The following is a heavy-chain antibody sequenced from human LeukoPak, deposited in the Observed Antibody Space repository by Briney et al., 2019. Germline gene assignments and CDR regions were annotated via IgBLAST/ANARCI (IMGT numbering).Heavy chain of an antibody. V-gene: IGHV6-1*01. Sequence: SQTLSLTCAISGDSVSSNNAAWTWIRQSPSRGLEWLGRTYYGSTWYDHYAVSMKSRITILPHTSKNQLSLQLTSVYPEDTAVYYCARGAWPNAFDIWGQGTMVTVSS. CDR2: TYYGSTWYD. CDR3: ARGAWPNAFDI. CDR1: GDSVSSNNAA. J-gene: IGHJ3*02.